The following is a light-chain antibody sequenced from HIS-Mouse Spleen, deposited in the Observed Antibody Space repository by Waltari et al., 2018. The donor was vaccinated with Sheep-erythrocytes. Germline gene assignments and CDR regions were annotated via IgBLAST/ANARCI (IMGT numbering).Light chain of an antibody. V-gene: IGKV1-9*01. CDR2: APS. J-gene: IGKJ3*01. Sequence: DIQLTQSPSFLSASVGDRVTITCRASQGISSYLAWYQQKPGKAPQLLIYAPSTLQSGVPSRFSGSGSGTEFTLTISSLQPEDFATYYCQQLNSYPPPFGPGTKVDIK. CDR1: QGISSY. CDR3: QQLNSYPPP.